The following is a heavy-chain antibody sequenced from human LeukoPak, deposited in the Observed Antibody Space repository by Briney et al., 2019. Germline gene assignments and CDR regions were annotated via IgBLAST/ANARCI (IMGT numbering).Heavy chain of an antibody. D-gene: IGHD6-13*01. J-gene: IGHJ3*02. CDR2: TYYSGST. CDR3: ARGDWQQLVYDAFDI. CDR1: GGSISSYY. Sequence: SETLSLTCTVSGGSISSYYWSWIRQPPGKGLEWIGYTYYSGSTNYNPSPKSRVTISVDTSKNQFSLKLSSVTAADTAVYYCARGDWQQLVYDAFDIWGQGTMVTVSS. V-gene: IGHV4-59*01.